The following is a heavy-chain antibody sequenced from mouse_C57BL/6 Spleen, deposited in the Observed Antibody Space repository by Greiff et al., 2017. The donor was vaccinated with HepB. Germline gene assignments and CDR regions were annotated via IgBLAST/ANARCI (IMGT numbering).Heavy chain of an antibody. V-gene: IGHV1-5*01. CDR1: GYTFTSYW. CDR2: IYPGNSDT. D-gene: IGHD2-4*01. Sequence: EVQLQQSGTVLARPGASVKMSCKTSGYTFTSYWMHWVKQRPGQGLEWIGAIYPGNSDTSYNQKFKGKAKLTAVTSASTAYMELSSLTNEDSAVYYCTPYYDYDGWYFDVWGTGTTVTVSS. CDR3: TPYYDYDGWYFDV. J-gene: IGHJ1*03.